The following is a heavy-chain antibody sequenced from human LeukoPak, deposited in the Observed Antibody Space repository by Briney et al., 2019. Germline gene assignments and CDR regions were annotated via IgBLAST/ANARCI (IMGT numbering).Heavy chain of an antibody. D-gene: IGHD3-16*01. CDR3: AKDPLNPFFPYDYVWGTPDY. CDR2: ISGSGGST. V-gene: IGHV3-23*01. CDR1: GFIFRSYD. J-gene: IGHJ4*02. Sequence: GGSLRLSCAASGFIFRSYDMNWVRQAPGKGLEWVSAISGSGGSTYYADSVKGRFTISRDNSKNTLCLQMNSLRAEDTAVYYCAKDPLNPFFPYDYVWGTPDYWGLGTLVTVSS.